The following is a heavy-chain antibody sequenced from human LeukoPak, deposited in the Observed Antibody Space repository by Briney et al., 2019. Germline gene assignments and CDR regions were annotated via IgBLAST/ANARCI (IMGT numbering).Heavy chain of an antibody. J-gene: IGHJ2*01. CDR3: ARGGTYGDYVGGGLFDL. CDR2: INHSGST. V-gene: IGHV4-34*01. CDR1: GGSFSGYY. Sequence: TSETLSLTCAVYGGSFSGYYWSWIRQPPGKGLEWIGEINHSGSTNYNPSLKSRVTISVDTSKNQFSLKPSSVTAADTAVHYCARGGTYGDYVGGGLFDLWGRGTLVTVSS. D-gene: IGHD4-17*01.